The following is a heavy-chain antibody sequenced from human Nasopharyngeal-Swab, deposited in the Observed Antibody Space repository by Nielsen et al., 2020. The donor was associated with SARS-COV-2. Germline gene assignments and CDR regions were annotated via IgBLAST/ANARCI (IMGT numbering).Heavy chain of an antibody. CDR2: MNHSGST. CDR3: ARGRDIVVVPAAGVAFDY. J-gene: IGHJ4*02. Sequence: WIRQPPGKGLEWIGEMNHSGSTNYNPSLKSRVTISVDTSKNQFSLKLSSVTAADTAVYYCARGRDIVVVPAAGVAFDYWGQGTLVTVSS. D-gene: IGHD2-2*01. V-gene: IGHV4-34*01.